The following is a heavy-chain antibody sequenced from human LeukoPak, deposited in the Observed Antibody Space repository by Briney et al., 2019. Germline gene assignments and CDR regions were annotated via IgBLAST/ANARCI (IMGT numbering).Heavy chain of an antibody. D-gene: IGHD4-11*01. J-gene: IGHJ5*02. Sequence: SETLSLTCTVSGGSIGSSTYYWGWIRQPPGKGLEWIGSIYYSGSTYYNPSLKSQVTISVDTSKNQFSLNLTSVTAADTAVYYCARSTTIKGWFDPWGQGTLVTVSS. CDR2: IYYSGST. CDR3: ARSTTIKGWFDP. CDR1: GGSIGSSTYY. V-gene: IGHV4-39*01.